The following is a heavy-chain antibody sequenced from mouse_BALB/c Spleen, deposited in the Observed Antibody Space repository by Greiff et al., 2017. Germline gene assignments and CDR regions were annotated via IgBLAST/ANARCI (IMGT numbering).Heavy chain of an antibody. CDR3: ARDMMTTSYWYFDV. CDR2: IRNKANGYTT. V-gene: IGHV7-3*02. CDR1: GFTFTDYY. D-gene: IGHD2-4*01. Sequence: EVKLVESGGGLVQPGGSLRLSCATSGFTFTDYYMSWVRQPPGKALEWLGFIRNKANGYTTEYSASVKGRFTISRDNSKSILYLQMNTLRAEDSATYYGARDMMTTSYWYFDVWGAGTTVTVSS. J-gene: IGHJ1*01.